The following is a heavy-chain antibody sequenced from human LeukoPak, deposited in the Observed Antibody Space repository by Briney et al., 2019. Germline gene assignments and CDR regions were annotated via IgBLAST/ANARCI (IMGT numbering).Heavy chain of an antibody. J-gene: IGHJ5*02. D-gene: IGHD2-21*02. CDR2: IYYSGST. CDR1: GGCISSYY. V-gene: IGHV4-59*08. Sequence: SETLSLTCTVSGGCISSYYWSWIRQPPGKGLEWIGHIYYSGSTNYNPSLKGRVTISIDTPKNQFSLKLSSVTAADTAVYYCARGVVVTATLDWFDPWGQGTLVTVSS. CDR3: ARGVVVTATLDWFDP.